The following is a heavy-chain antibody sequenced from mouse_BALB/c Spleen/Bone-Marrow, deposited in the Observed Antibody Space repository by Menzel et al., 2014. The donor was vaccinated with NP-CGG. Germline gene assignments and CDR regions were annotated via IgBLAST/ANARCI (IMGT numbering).Heavy chain of an antibody. CDR2: IYPGDGST. Sequence: QVQLQQSGPELVKPGASVKMSCKAYGYTFTSYYIHWVKQRPGQGLEWIGWIYPGDGSTKYNEKFKGKTTLTADKSSSTAYMLLSSLTSEDSAIYFCAICYGYDEFAYWGQGTLVTVSA. CDR3: AICYGYDEFAY. J-gene: IGHJ3*01. CDR1: GYTFTSYY. V-gene: IGHV1S56*01. D-gene: IGHD2-2*01.